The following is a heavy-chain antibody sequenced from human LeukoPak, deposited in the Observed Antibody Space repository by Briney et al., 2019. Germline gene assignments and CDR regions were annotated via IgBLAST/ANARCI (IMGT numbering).Heavy chain of an antibody. D-gene: IGHD3-22*01. CDR3: ARRGWAYYYDSSAFGAFDI. Sequence: ASVKVSCXASGGTFSSYAISWVRQAPGQGLEWMGRIIPIFGTANYAQKFQGRVTITTDESTSTAHMELSSLRSEDTAVYYCARRGWAYYYDSSAFGAFDIWGQGTMVTVSS. J-gene: IGHJ3*02. V-gene: IGHV1-69*05. CDR2: IIPIFGTA. CDR1: GGTFSSYA.